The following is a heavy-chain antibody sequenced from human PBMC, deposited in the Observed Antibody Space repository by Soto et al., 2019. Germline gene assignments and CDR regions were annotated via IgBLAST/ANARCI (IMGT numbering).Heavy chain of an antibody. CDR1: GGSITSAGYY. Sequence: QVQLQESGPGLVKPSQTLSLTCTVSGGSITSAGYYWTWIRQHPGKGLEWIACIYYSGTTSYSPSLRSRLTISVDTSKSQFALTLTSVTAADTAVYYCARETQRVPLGSYFDSWGQGTLVTVSS. CDR2: IYYSGTT. CDR3: ARETQRVPLGSYFDS. V-gene: IGHV4-31*03. J-gene: IGHJ4*02.